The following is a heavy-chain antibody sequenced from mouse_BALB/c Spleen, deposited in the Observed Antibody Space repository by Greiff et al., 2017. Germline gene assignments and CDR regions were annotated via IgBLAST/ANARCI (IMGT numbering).Heavy chain of an antibody. J-gene: IGHJ3*01. D-gene: IGHD1-1*01. CDR3: ARGGYGSSYRFAY. CDR1: GFTFSDYY. Sequence: EVMLVESGGGLVKPGGSLKLSCAASGFTFSDYYMYWVRQTPEKRLEWVATISDGGSYTYYPDSVKGRFTISRDNAKNNLYLQMSSLKSEDTAMYYCARGGYGSSYRFAYGGKGALDAVCA. CDR2: ISDGGSYT. V-gene: IGHV5-4*02.